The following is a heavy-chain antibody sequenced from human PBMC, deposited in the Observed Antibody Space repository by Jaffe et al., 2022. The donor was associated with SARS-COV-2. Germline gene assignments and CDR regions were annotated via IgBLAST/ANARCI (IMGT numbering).Heavy chain of an antibody. CDR3: ARDKGEADTAMGHRYWDYYYGMDV. Sequence: QVQLVQSGAEVKKPGASVKVSCKASGYTFTGYYMHWVRQAPGQGLEWMGWINPNSGGTNYAQKFQGRVTMTRDTSISTAYMELSRLRSDDTAVYYCARDKGEADTAMGHRYWDYYYGMDVWGQGTTVTVSS. V-gene: IGHV1-2*02. CDR2: INPNSGGT. D-gene: IGHD5-18*01. J-gene: IGHJ6*02. CDR1: GYTFTGYY.